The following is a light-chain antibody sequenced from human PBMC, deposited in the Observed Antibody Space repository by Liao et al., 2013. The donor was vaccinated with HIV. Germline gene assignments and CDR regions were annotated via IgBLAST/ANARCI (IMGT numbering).Light chain of an antibody. CDR3: QAWDATATGYV. J-gene: IGLJ1*01. CDR2: HAS. V-gene: IGLV3-21*01. CDR1: NIGSKS. Sequence: SYVLTQPPSVSVAPGKTARITCGENNIGSKSVHWYQQKSGQAPVLVIYHASDRPSGIPERFSASNSGNTATLTISETQAMDEADYYCQAWDATATGYVFGSGTKVTVL.